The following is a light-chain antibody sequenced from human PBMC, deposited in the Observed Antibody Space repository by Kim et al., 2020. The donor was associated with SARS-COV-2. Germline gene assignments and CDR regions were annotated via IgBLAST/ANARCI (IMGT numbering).Light chain of an antibody. CDR3: QQSYSTIT. J-gene: IGKJ5*01. Sequence: SASVGDRVTITCRASRSISNYVNWYQQKPGKAPNLLIYAASSLHSGVPSRFSGSGSGTDFTLTISSLQPEDFATYHCQQSYSTITFGQGTRVEIK. V-gene: IGKV1-39*01. CDR1: RSISNY. CDR2: AAS.